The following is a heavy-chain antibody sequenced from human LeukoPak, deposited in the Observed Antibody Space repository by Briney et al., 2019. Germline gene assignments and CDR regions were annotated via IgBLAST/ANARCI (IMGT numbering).Heavy chain of an antibody. V-gene: IGHV3-30*04. D-gene: IGHD3-16*01. CDR1: GFVLPGYA. Sequence: GGSLRLSSAASGFVLPGYAMHWVRQAPGKGLEWVAALSHDAKNQFYADSVKGRFTISRDDSKNTLYLQLNSLRAEDTAVYYCARVDTSHLRYFDSWGQGTLVTVSS. J-gene: IGHJ4*02. CDR2: LSHDAKNQ. CDR3: ARVDTSHLRYFDS.